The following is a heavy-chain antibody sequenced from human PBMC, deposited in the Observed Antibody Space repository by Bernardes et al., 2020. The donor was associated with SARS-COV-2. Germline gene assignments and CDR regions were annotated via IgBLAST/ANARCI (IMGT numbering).Heavy chain of an antibody. CDR3: ARDMVGPYDQ. CDR2: IRDYDSRT. CDR1: GFTVSNTW. V-gene: IGHV3-74*01. J-gene: IGHJ5*02. D-gene: IGHD3-10*01. Sequence: GGSLRLSCVASGFTVSNTWMHWVRQAPGKGLVWVSRIRDYDSRTDYADSVKGRFTMSRDNAKNTVNLQMNNLRVEDTAIYYCARDMVGPYDQWGQGTLVTVS.